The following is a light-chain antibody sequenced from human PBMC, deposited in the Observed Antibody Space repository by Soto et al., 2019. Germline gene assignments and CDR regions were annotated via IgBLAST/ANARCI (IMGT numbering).Light chain of an antibody. Sequence: QSALTQPASASGSPGQSITISCSGTSIDIGSYDHVAWYQQFPGKSPKLIIYAVSDRPSGVSDRFSGAKSGISASLTISGLLTEHEAYYYCISYPVMQSYLFGTGTTVTLL. CDR3: ISYPVMQSYL. J-gene: IGLJ1*01. V-gene: IGLV2-14*03. CDR2: AVS. CDR1: SIDIGSYDH.